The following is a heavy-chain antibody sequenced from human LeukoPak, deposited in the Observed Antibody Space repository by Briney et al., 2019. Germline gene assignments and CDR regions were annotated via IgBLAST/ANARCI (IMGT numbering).Heavy chain of an antibody. D-gene: IGHD3-9*01. CDR2: IKQDGSEK. CDR3: AKDGGEYYDILTGYYPRLYYMDV. J-gene: IGHJ6*03. Sequence: GGSLRLSCAASGFTFSSYWMSWVRQAPGKGLEWVANIKQDGSEKYYVDSVKGRFTISRDNSKNTLYLQMNSLRAEDTAVYYCAKDGGEYYDILTGYYPRLYYMDVWGKGTTVTISS. CDR1: GFTFSSYW. V-gene: IGHV3-7*03.